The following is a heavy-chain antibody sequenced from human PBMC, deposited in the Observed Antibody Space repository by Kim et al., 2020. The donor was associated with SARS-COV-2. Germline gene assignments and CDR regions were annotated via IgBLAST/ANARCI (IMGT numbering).Heavy chain of an antibody. CDR3: ARLMRYSSAY. CDR2: IYYSGST. CDR1: GGSISSSSYY. D-gene: IGHD6-19*01. V-gene: IGHV4-39*01. Sequence: SETLSLTCTVSGGSISSSSYYWGWIRQPPGKGLEWIGSIYYSGSTYYNPSLKSRVTISVDTSKNQFSLKLSSVTAADTAVYYCARLMRYSSAYWGQGTLVTVSS. J-gene: IGHJ4*02.